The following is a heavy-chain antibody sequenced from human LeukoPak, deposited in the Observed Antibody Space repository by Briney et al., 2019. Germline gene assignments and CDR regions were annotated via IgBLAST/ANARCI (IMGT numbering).Heavy chain of an antibody. J-gene: IGHJ4*02. CDR1: GASISDYF. Sequence: SETLSLTCTVSGASISDYFWSWIRKSPGKGLEWIGYIYYKGDTNYNPSLTSRVTISMNTSKNQFSLKLKSVTSADTAVYYCARDRRYCTGGTCYLDPYFDYWGQGTLVTVSS. CDR2: IYYKGDT. D-gene: IGHD2-8*02. V-gene: IGHV4-59*13. CDR3: ARDRRYCTGGTCYLDPYFDY.